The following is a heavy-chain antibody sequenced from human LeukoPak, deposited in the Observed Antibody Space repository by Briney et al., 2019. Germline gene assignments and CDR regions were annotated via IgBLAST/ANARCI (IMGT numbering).Heavy chain of an antibody. Sequence: GASVKVSCKVSGYTLTELSMHWVRQAPGKGLEWMGGFDPEDGETIYAQKFQGRVTMTEDTSTDTAYMELSSLRSEDTAVYYCATGVDIVAQRDLWGQGTPVTASS. CDR3: ATGVDIVAQRDL. J-gene: IGHJ5*02. CDR1: GYTLTELS. D-gene: IGHD5-12*01. CDR2: FDPEDGET. V-gene: IGHV1-24*01.